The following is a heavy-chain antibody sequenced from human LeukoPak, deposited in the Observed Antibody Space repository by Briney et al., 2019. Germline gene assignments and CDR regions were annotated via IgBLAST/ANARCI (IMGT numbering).Heavy chain of an antibody. D-gene: IGHD3-10*01. CDR3: AKEGAYPIITYDS. CDR2: IKRDGNEK. J-gene: IGHJ5*01. CDR1: GFTFSSYW. Sequence: GGSLRLSCAASGFTFSSYWMNWVRQAPGKGLEWVANIKRDGNEKHYVDSVRGRFSISRDNAKNSLYLQMDSLRAEDTAVYYCAKEGAYPIITYDSWGQGALVTVSS. V-gene: IGHV3-7*01.